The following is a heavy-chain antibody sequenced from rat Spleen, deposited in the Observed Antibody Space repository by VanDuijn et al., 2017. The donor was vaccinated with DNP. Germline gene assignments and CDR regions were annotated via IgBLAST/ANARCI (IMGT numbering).Heavy chain of an antibody. CDR1: GFTFNIYW. CDR2: ITGGGST. D-gene: IGHD1-10*01. CDR3: AREGITTSDYFDY. Sequence: EVQLVESGGDLVQPGRSLKLSCVASGFTFNIYWMTWIRQVPGQGLEWIASITGGGSTFYSDSVKGRFTISRDNAKNTLFLQMNSLRSEDTATYYCAREGITTSDYFDYWGQGVMVTVSS. V-gene: IGHV5-31*01. J-gene: IGHJ2*01.